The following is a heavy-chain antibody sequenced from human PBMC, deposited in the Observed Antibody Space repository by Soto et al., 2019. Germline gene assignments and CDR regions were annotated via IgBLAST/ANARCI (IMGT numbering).Heavy chain of an antibody. V-gene: IGHV1-18*01. Sequence: QVQLVQSGAEVKKPGASVKVPCKASGYTFTNYGISWVRQAPGQGLEWMGWINSYNGITNNAQKFQGRVTMTTDTSTNTAYMELRRLRSVDTAVYYCARDRQNYGSFDYWGQGPLVTVSS. D-gene: IGHD4-17*01. CDR2: INSYNGIT. CDR3: ARDRQNYGSFDY. J-gene: IGHJ4*02. CDR1: GYTFTNYG.